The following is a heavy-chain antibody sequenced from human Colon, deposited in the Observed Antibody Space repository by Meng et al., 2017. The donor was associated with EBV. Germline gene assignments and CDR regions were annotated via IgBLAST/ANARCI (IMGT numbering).Heavy chain of an antibody. CDR2: IHHSGSA. J-gene: IGHJ4*02. D-gene: IGHD2-21*01. Sequence: QVQLQESGPGLVEPSQTLSLTCTVSGGSMSSGNYYWSWIRQPPGKGLEWIGYIHHSGSAYYNPSLKSRVSISVDTSKNQFSLNPNSMTAADTAVYYCASFDHIPRRNYFDYWGQGTLVTVSS. CDR1: GGSMSSGNYY. V-gene: IGHV4-30-4*01. CDR3: ASFDHIPRRNYFDY.